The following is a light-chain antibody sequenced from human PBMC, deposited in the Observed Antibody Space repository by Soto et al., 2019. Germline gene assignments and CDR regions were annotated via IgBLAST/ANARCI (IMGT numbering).Light chain of an antibody. Sequence: QSALTQPRSVSGSPGQSVTISCTGTSSDVGPYNYVSWYQQHPGKAPKVMIYEVSNRPSGVSNRFSGSKSGNTASLTISGLQAEDEADYYCSSYTTSSTVVFGGGTKLTVL. CDR2: EVS. CDR3: SSYTTSSTVV. V-gene: IGLV2-14*01. CDR1: SSDVGPYNY. J-gene: IGLJ2*01.